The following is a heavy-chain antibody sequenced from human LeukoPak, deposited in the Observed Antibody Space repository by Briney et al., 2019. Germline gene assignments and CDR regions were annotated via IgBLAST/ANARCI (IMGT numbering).Heavy chain of an antibody. J-gene: IGHJ4*02. D-gene: IGHD2-8*02. Sequence: GGSLRLSCGASGFTFSSYGMHWVRQAPGKGLEWVAVIWYDGSNKYYADSVKGRFTISRDNSKNTLYLQMNSLRAEDTAVYYCARDPSWGMAFDYWGQGTLVTVSS. CDR2: IWYDGSNK. CDR3: ARDPSWGMAFDY. CDR1: GFTFSSYG. V-gene: IGHV3-33*01.